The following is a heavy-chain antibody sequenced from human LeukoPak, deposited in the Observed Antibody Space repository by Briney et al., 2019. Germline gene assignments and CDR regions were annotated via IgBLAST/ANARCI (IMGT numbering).Heavy chain of an antibody. V-gene: IGHV4-34*01. CDR3: AVEGAVAASAEYFQH. CDR1: AGSFSGYY. J-gene: IGHJ1*01. Sequence: PSETLSLTCAVYAGSFSGYYWSWIRQPPGKGLEWIGEINHSGSTNYNPSLKSRVTISVDTSKNQFSLKLSSVTAADTAVYYCAVEGAVAASAEYFQHWGQGTLVTVSS. D-gene: IGHD6-19*01. CDR2: INHSGST.